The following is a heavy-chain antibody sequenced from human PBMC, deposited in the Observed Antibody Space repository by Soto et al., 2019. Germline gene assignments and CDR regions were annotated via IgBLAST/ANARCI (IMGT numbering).Heavy chain of an antibody. J-gene: IGHJ4*02. Sequence: GASVKVSCKASGGTFSSYAISWVRQAPGQGPEWMGGIIPIFGTANYAQKLQGRVTITADASTSTAYMELRSLRSDDTAVYYCARTRYCSGGSCRAVFDYWGQGTLVTVSS. V-gene: IGHV1-69*13. CDR1: GGTFSSYA. D-gene: IGHD2-15*01. CDR3: ARTRYCSGGSCRAVFDY. CDR2: IIPIFGTA.